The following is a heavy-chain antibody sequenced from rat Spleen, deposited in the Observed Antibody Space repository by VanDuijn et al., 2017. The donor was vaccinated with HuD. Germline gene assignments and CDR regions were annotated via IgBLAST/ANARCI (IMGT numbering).Heavy chain of an antibody. D-gene: IGHD1-11*01. V-gene: IGHV3-1*01. J-gene: IGHJ1*01. CDR1: GYSITSNY. CDR2: INYSGST. CDR3: ARGLRRVYWYFDF. Sequence: EVQLQESGPGLVKPSQSLSLTCSVTGYSITSNYWGWIRKFPGNKMEWMGYINYSGSTGYNPSLKSRISITRDTSKNQFFLQLNSVTTEDTATYYCARGLRRVYWYFDFWGPGTMVTVSS.